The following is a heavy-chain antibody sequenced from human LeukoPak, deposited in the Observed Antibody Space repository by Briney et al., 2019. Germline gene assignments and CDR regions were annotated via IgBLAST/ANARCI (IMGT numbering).Heavy chain of an antibody. Sequence: PSETLSLTCSVSGDSISSTNYYWAWIRQPPGKGLEWIGSVYYSGSTYYNPSLKGRVIISVDTSKNQFSLTLSSVTAADRAVYYCASELVAAGTDYWGHGTLVTVSS. CDR3: ASELVAAGTDY. J-gene: IGHJ4*01. V-gene: IGHV4-39*01. D-gene: IGHD6-13*01. CDR1: GDSISSTNYY. CDR2: VYYSGST.